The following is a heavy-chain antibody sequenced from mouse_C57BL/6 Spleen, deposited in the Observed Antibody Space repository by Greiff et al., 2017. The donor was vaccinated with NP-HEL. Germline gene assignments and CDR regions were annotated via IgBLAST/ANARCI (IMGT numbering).Heavy chain of an antibody. CDR2: ISSGSSTN. Sequence: DVMLVESGGGLVKPGGSLKLSCAASGFTFSDYGMHWVRQAPEKGLEWVAYISSGSSTNYYADTVKGRFTIARDNAKNTLFLQMTSLRSEDTAMYYCARPLFITTVGGFAYWGQGTLVTVSA. J-gene: IGHJ3*01. V-gene: IGHV5-17*01. D-gene: IGHD1-1*01. CDR3: ARPLFITTVGGFAY. CDR1: GFTFSDYG.